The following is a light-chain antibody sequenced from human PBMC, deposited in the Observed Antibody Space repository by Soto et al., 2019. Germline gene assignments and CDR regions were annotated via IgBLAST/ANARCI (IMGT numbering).Light chain of an antibody. V-gene: IGKV3D-15*01. Sequence: EIVLTQSPATLSVSPGDRVTLSCRASESLFGFLAWYQQKPGQSPMLLIHGGSARAPCIPARFSGSGSATDFTLTISSLQSEDFAVYFCQSYNDWPFASGLGTKLEI. CDR3: QSYNDWPFA. J-gene: IGKJ2*01. CDR1: ESLFGF. CDR2: GGS.